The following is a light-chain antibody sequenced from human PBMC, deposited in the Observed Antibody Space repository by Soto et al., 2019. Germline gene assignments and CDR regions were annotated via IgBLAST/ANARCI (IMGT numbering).Light chain of an antibody. CDR1: SSDVGGYKS. Sequence: QSALTQPRSVSRSPGQSVTISCTGTSSDVGGYKSVSWYQQHPGNAPKLLIYDVSERPSAVPDRFSGSKSGNTASLTISGLQAEDEADYYCCSYAGTYTWVFGGGTKLTVL. V-gene: IGLV2-11*01. CDR3: CSYAGTYTWV. CDR2: DVS. J-gene: IGLJ3*02.